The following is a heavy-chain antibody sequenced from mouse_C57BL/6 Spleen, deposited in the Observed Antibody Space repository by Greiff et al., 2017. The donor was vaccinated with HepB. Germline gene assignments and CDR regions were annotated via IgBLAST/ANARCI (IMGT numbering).Heavy chain of an antibody. CDR2: INPNNGGT. D-gene: IGHD1-1*01. J-gene: IGHJ4*01. Sequence: VQLQQSGPELVKPGASVKISCKASGHTFTDYYMNWVKQSHGKSLEWIGDINPNNGGTSYNQKFKGKATLTVDKSSSTAYMELRSLTSEDSAVYYCARGGYYYGSRGGYAMDYWGQGTSVTVSS. V-gene: IGHV1-26*01. CDR1: GHTFTDYY. CDR3: ARGGYYYGSRGGYAMDY.